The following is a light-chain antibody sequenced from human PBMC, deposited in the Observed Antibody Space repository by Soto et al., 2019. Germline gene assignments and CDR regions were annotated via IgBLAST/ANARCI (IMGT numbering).Light chain of an antibody. Sequence: QSVLTQPASVSGSPGQSITISCTGTNSDVGGYNYVSWYQQHPGKAPKLMIYDVSNRPSGVSNRFSGSKSGNTASLTISGLQAEDEADYYCSSYTSSIMVFGGGTKLTVL. J-gene: IGLJ2*01. CDR1: NSDVGGYNY. CDR3: SSYTSSIMV. CDR2: DVS. V-gene: IGLV2-14*01.